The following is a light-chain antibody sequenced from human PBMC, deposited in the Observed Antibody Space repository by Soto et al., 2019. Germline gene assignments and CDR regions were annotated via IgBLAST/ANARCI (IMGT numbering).Light chain of an antibody. V-gene: IGKV3-20*01. J-gene: IGKJ3*01. CDR3: QQYENWPIFT. CDR2: RTS. CDR1: QSVSSSY. Sequence: EIVLTQSPGTLSLSPGERATLSCRASQSVSSSYLAWYQQKPGQAPRLLIYRTSNRATGIPDRFSGSGSGTDFTLTISRLEPEDFAVYYCQQYENWPIFTFGPGTKVEIK.